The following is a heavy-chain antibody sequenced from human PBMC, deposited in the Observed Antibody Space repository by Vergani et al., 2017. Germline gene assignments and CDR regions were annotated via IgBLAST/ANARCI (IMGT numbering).Heavy chain of an antibody. V-gene: IGHV4-61*01. CDR1: GGSVSSGSYY. Sequence: QVQLQESGPGLVKPSETLSLTCTVSGGSVSSGSYYWSWIRQPPGKGLEWIGYIYYSGSTNYNPSLKSRVTISVDTSKNQFSLKLSSVTAADTAVYYCAEIKLGGGGTTIYHFDYWGQGTLVTVSS. CDR2: IYYSGST. J-gene: IGHJ4*02. CDR3: AEIKLGGGGTTIYHFDY. D-gene: IGHD1-14*01.